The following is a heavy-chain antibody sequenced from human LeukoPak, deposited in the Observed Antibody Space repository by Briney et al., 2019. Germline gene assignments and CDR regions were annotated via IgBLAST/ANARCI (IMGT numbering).Heavy chain of an antibody. Sequence: ASVKVSCTASGYTFISYAIHWMRQAPGQRLEWMGWINAGNGNTKYSRKFQGRVTITRDTSASTAYMELSSLRSEDTAVYYCARVGYDILTGSSLGWFDPWGQGTLVTVSS. J-gene: IGHJ5*02. CDR1: GYTFISYA. CDR3: ARVGYDILTGSSLGWFDP. CDR2: INAGNGNT. V-gene: IGHV1-3*01. D-gene: IGHD3-9*01.